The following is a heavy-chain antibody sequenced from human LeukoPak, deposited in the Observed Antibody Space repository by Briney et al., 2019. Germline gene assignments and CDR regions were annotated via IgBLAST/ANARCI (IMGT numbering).Heavy chain of an antibody. J-gene: IGHJ6*03. D-gene: IGHD3-10*01. V-gene: IGHV4-39*07. Sequence: PSETLSLTCTVSGGSISSGDYYWSWIRQPPGKGLEWIGEINHSGSTNYNPSLKSRVTISVDTSKNQFSLKLSSVTAADTAVYYCARVLVRVEYPMDVWGKGTTLTVSS. CDR1: GGSISSGDYY. CDR3: ARVLVRVEYPMDV. CDR2: INHSGST.